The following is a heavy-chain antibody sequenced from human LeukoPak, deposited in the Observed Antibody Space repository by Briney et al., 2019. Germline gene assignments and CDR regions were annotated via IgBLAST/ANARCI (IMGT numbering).Heavy chain of an antibody. CDR1: GYTFSAYY. J-gene: IGHJ3*02. CDR3: ARKVEFLDALDI. Sequence: ASVKVSCKASGYTFSAYYMHWVPQAPGQGLEWMGWVNPNSGGTNYAQKFEGRVTMTRDTSISTAYMELSRLRSDDTAVYYCARKVEFLDALDIWGEGTMVTVSS. V-gene: IGHV1-2*02. D-gene: IGHD1-1*01. CDR2: VNPNSGGT.